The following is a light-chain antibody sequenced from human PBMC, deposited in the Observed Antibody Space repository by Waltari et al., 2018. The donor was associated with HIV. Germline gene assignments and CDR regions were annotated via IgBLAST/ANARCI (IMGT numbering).Light chain of an antibody. CDR2: EVS. CDR1: SSDVGSYNL. V-gene: IGLV2-23*02. J-gene: IGLJ2*01. Sequence: QSALTQPASVSGSPGQSITISCTGTSSDVGSYNLVSWYQQNPEQAPKLMIFEVSKRPSGVSNRFSGSKSGNTASLTISGLQAEDEAAYYCCSYAGSSTLIFGGGTKLTVL. CDR3: CSYAGSSTLI.